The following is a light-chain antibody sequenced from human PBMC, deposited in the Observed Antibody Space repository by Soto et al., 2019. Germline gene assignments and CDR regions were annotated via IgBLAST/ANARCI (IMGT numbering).Light chain of an antibody. CDR2: AAS. J-gene: IGKJ4*01. Sequence: DIQMTQSPSSVSASVGDRVTITCRASQGISSWLAWYQQKPGKAPKLLISAASSLQSGVPSRFRGSDSGKIFPPPITTLHPKFFQTYFCQRANISPLTFGGGTRGEIK. CDR3: QRANISPLT. CDR1: QGISSW. V-gene: IGKV1-12*01.